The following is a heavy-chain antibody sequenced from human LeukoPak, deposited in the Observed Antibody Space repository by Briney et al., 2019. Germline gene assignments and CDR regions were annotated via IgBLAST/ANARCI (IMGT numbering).Heavy chain of an antibody. CDR1: GFTFSTYA. J-gene: IGHJ4*02. Sequence: GGSLRLSCAASGFTFSTYAMNWVRQAPGKGLEWVSYISSGSSAIYYADSVEGRFTISRDNAKNSLYLQMSSLRAEDTAVYYCARGGYDSSGYYDYWGQGTLVTVSS. CDR2: ISSGSSAI. CDR3: ARGGYDSSGYYDY. D-gene: IGHD3-22*01. V-gene: IGHV3-48*01.